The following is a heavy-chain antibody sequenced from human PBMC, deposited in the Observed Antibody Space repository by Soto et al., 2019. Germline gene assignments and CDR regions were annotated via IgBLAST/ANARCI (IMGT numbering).Heavy chain of an antibody. D-gene: IGHD3-3*01. J-gene: IGHJ4*02. CDR1: GYTFTSYG. CDR3: ARGSYYDFWSGYSGTYYFDY. CDR2: ISAYNGNT. V-gene: IGHV1-18*01. Sequence: QVQLVQSGAEVKKPGASVKVSCKASGYTFTSYGISWVRQAPGQGLEWMGWISAYNGNTNYAHKLQGRVTMTTDTSTSTAYMELRSLRSDDTAVYYWARGSYYDFWSGYSGTYYFDYWGQGTLVSVSS.